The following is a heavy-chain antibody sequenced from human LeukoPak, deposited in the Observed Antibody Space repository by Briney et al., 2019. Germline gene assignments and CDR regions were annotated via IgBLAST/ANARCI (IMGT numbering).Heavy chain of an antibody. V-gene: IGHV3-21*01. Sequence: PGGSLRLSCAASGFTFSSYSMNWVRQAPGKGLEWVSSITSSSSYIYYADSVKGRFTISRDNAKNSLYLQMNSLRAEDTAVYYCARGRHSSGWYEPDYFDYWGQGTLVTVSS. CDR2: ITSSSSYI. J-gene: IGHJ4*02. D-gene: IGHD6-19*01. CDR1: GFTFSSYS. CDR3: ARGRHSSGWYEPDYFDY.